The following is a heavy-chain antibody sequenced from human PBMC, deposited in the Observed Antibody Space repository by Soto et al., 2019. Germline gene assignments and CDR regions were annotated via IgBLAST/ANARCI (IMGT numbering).Heavy chain of an antibody. Sequence: QVQLVQSGAEVKKPGSSVKVSCKASGGTFSSYAISWVRQAPGQGLEWMGGIIPIFGTANYAQKFQGRVTITADESTSTAYMELSSLRSEATAVYYCARTDGYYGYCSSTSCYPNYYYYGMDVWGQGTTVTVSS. J-gene: IGHJ6*02. CDR1: GGTFSSYA. D-gene: IGHD2-2*01. CDR3: ARTDGYYGYCSSTSCYPNYYYYGMDV. V-gene: IGHV1-69*01. CDR2: IIPIFGTA.